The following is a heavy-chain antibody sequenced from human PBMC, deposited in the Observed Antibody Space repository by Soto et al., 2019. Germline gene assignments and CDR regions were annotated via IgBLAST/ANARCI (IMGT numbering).Heavy chain of an antibody. CDR3: VSQYCTNGVCYVGAASGNDY. V-gene: IGHV4-39*01. D-gene: IGHD2-8*01. CDR2: IYYSGST. Sequence: SGTLSLTCTVSGGSISSSSYYWGWIRQPPGRGLEWIGNIYYSGSTYYNASLKSRVTISVDTSKNQFSLKLSSVTAADTAVYYCVSQYCTNGVCYVGAASGNDYWGQGTLVTVSS. J-gene: IGHJ4*02. CDR1: GGSISSSSYY.